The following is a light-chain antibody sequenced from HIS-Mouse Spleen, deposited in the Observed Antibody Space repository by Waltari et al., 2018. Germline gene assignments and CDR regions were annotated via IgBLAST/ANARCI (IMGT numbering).Light chain of an antibody. Sequence: SYELPQPPSVALAPGQPARITCSGDALPKKYAYWYQQKSGQAPVLVLYEDSKRPSGIPERFSGSSSGTMATLTISGAQVEDEADYYCYSTDSSGNHRVFGGGTKLTVL. CDR1: ALPKKY. CDR3: YSTDSSGNHRV. CDR2: EDS. V-gene: IGLV3-10*01. J-gene: IGLJ2*01.